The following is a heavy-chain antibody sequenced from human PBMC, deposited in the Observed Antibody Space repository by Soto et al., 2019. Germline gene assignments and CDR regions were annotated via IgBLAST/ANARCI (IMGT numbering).Heavy chain of an antibody. J-gene: IGHJ4*02. Sequence: QVQLVESGGGAVQPGRSLRLSCAASGFTFSSHAMHWVRQAPGKGLECVAIISYDGSNKYYGDSVRGRLTISRDNSKNTIYLQMNSLRAEDMAVYYCARDQTGITTTGGGRIDYWGQGTLVTVSS. CDR2: ISYDGSNK. CDR1: GFTFSSHA. D-gene: IGHD6-13*01. V-gene: IGHV3-30-3*01. CDR3: ARDQTGITTTGGGRIDY.